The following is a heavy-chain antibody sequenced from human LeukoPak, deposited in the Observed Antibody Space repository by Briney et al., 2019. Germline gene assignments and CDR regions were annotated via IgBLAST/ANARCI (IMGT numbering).Heavy chain of an antibody. D-gene: IGHD3-22*01. J-gene: IGHJ5*02. V-gene: IGHV3-53*01. CDR1: GFTVSSNY. CDR2: IYSGGST. Sequence: SGGSLRLSCAASGFTVSSNYMSWVRQAPGKGLEWVSVIYSGGSTYYADSVKGRFTISRDNSKNTLYLQMNSLRAEDTAVYYCARVGNSGYYDSTGYWASWFDPWGQGTLVTVSS. CDR3: ARVGNSGYYDSTGYWASWFDP.